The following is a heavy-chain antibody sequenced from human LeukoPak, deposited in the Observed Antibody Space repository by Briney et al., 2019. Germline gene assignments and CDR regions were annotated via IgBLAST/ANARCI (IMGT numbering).Heavy chain of an antibody. J-gene: IGHJ5*02. CDR2: TYYRSKWYN. CDR1: GDSVSSNSAA. V-gene: IGHV6-1*01. CDR3: ARDREDSSSWYARLRENWFDP. Sequence: SQTLSLTCAISGDSVSSNSAAWNWIRQSPSRGLEWLGRTYYRSKWYNEYAVSVKSRITINPDTSKNQFSLQLNSVTPEDTAVYYCARDREDSSSWYARLRENWFDPWGQGTLVTVSS. D-gene: IGHD6-13*01.